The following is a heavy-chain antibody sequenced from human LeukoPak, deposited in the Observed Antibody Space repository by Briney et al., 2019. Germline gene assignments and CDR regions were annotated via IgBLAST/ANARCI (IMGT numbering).Heavy chain of an antibody. CDR1: GFTFGSYF. Sequence: GGSLRLSCAASGFTFGSYFMTWVRQAPGKGLEWVSAISPGGSSTYYADSVKGRFTISRDNSKNTLYLQMNSLRVGDTAVYYCAGGRGFDPWGQGTLVTVSS. D-gene: IGHD1-26*01. V-gene: IGHV3-23*01. J-gene: IGHJ5*02. CDR3: AGGRGFDP. CDR2: ISPGGSST.